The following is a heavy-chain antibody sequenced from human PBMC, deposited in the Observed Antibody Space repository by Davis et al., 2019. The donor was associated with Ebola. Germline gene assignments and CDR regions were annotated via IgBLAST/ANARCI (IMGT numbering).Heavy chain of an antibody. D-gene: IGHD2-2*01. CDR3: ARVKDIVVVPAARGGDYYGMDV. CDR1: GYTFTSYY. V-gene: IGHV1-46*01. J-gene: IGHJ6*02. CDR2: INPSGGST. Sequence: ASVKVSCKASGYTFTSYYMHWVRQAPGQGLEWMGIINPSGGSTSYAQKFQGRVTMTRDTSTSTVYMELSSLRSEDTAVYYCARVKDIVVVPAARGGDYYGMDVWAKGPRSPSP.